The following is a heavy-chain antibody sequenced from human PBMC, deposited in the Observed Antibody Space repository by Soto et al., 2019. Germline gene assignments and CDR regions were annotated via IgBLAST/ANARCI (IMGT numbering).Heavy chain of an antibody. Sequence: GASVKVSCKASGYTFTSYAMHWVRQAPGQRLEWMGWINAGNVNTKYSQKFQARVTITRDTSASTAYMELSSLRSEDTAVYYCARNEQWLVLGAFDIWGQGTMVTVSS. CDR3: ARNEQWLVLGAFDI. J-gene: IGHJ3*02. CDR2: INAGNVNT. V-gene: IGHV1-3*01. D-gene: IGHD6-19*01. CDR1: GYTFTSYA.